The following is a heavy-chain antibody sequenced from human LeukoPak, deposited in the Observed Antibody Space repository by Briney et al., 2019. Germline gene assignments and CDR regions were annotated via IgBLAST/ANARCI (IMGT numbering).Heavy chain of an antibody. D-gene: IGHD3-3*02. CDR2: IDPNGGGT. CDR1: GYRFTSYY. J-gene: IGHJ5*02. CDR3: ARDPISSNWPRGHFFDP. V-gene: IGHV1-46*01. Sequence: ASVKIFCKASGYRFTSYYVNWVRQAPGQGLEWMGIIDPNGGGTTYTGKFQGRVTMTRDTSTSTVYMELSSLRPDDTAVYYCARDPISSNWPRGHFFDPWGQGTLVTVS.